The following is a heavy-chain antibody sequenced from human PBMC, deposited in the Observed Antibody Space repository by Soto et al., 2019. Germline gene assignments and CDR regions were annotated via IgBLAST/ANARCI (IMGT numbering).Heavy chain of an antibody. V-gene: IGHV4-4*02. CDR2: MFHSGGA. J-gene: IGHJ4*02. CDR3: ATGNVDSMLEY. CDR1: DGSISTYDW. Sequence: QVQLHESGPGLVKPSETLSLTCVVSDGSISTYDWWTWVRQPPGKGLEWIGKMFHSGGADYSPSLKSRVTISADSSKNHFSLRLTAVTAADTAVYYCATGNVDSMLEYWGQGTRVAVSS. D-gene: IGHD3-3*01.